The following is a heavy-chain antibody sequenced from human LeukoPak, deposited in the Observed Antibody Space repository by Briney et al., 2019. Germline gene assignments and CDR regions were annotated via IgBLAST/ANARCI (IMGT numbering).Heavy chain of an antibody. V-gene: IGHV3-30*03. J-gene: IGHJ4*02. CDR2: ILYDGSNK. Sequence: GRSLRLSCAASGFTFSSYGMHWVRQAPGKGLEWVAVILYDGSNKYYADSVKGRFTISRDNSKNTLYLQMNSLRPEDTAVYYCARPLRYLDSELDYWGRGTLVSVSS. CDR3: ARPLRYLDSELDY. D-gene: IGHD3-9*01. CDR1: GFTFSSYG.